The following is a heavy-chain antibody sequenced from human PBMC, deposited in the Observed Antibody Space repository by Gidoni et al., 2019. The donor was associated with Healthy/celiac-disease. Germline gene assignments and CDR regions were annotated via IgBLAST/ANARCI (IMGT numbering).Heavy chain of an antibody. CDR2: IYSSGST. J-gene: IGHJ6*04. CDR1: GVSISSYY. D-gene: IGHD1-26*01. V-gene: IGHV4-59*01. CDR3: ARARSYRSLGSYYGMDV. Sequence: QVQLQESGPGLVKPSETLSLTCSGAGVSISSYYWSWIRPPPGKGLECIGYIYSSGSTNYNPPRKSRVTISVDTSKNQFSLKLSSVTAADTAVYYCARARSYRSLGSYYGMDVWGKGTTVTVSS.